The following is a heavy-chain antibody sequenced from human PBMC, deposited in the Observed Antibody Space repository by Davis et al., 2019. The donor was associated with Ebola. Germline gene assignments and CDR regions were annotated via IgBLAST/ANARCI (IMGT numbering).Heavy chain of an antibody. V-gene: IGHV3-48*01. J-gene: IGHJ4*02. D-gene: IGHD4-17*01. CDR2: INSGSSII. Sequence: GESLKISCAASGFSFSSYSMNWVRQAPGKGLEWVSYINSGSSIIYYAESVKGRFTISRDNAKNSLYLQMNSLRAEDTALYYCAKDIRGDYGGYFDYWGQGTLVTVSS. CDR3: AKDIRGDYGGYFDY. CDR1: GFSFSSYS.